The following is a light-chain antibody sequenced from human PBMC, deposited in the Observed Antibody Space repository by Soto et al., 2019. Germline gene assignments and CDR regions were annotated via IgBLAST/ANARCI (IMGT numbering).Light chain of an antibody. CDR2: AAS. V-gene: IGKV3-20*01. J-gene: IGKJ1*01. CDR1: QSVSSN. Sequence: EIVMTQSPATLSVSPGERATLSCRASQSVSSNLAWYQQKPGQAPRVLIYAASTRATDVPDRFSGSGSGADFTLTISRLEPEDFAVYYCQQYGSSPPRTFGQGTKVDIK. CDR3: QQYGSSPPRT.